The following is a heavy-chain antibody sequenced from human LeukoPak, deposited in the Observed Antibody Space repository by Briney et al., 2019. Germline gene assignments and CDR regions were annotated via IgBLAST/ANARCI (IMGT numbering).Heavy chain of an antibody. V-gene: IGHV4-31*03. Sequence: SETLSLTCNVSGGSISSDDYYWSWIRQHPGKGLEWIGYIYRSGSTYYNPSLKSRITISVDTSKNQFSLKLSSVTAADTAVYYCASIWFGEYNWFDPWGQGTLVTVSS. CDR2: IYRSGST. CDR3: ASIWFGEYNWFDP. CDR1: GGSISSDDYY. J-gene: IGHJ5*02. D-gene: IGHD3-10*01.